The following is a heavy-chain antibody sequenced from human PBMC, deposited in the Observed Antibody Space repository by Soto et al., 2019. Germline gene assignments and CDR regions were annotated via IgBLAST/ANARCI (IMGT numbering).Heavy chain of an antibody. CDR3: ARETYYYGSGTYYYYYMDV. J-gene: IGHJ6*03. CDR2: IIPILGIA. CDR1: GGTFSSYT. Sequence: ASVKVSCKASGGTFSSYTISWVRQAPGQGLEWMGRIIPILGIANYAQKFQGRVTITADKSTSTAYMELSSLRSEDTAVYYCARETYYYGSGTYYYYYMDVWGKGTTVTVSS. D-gene: IGHD3-10*01. V-gene: IGHV1-69*02.